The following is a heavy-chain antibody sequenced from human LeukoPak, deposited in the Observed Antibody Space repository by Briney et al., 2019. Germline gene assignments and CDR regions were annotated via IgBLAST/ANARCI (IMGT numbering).Heavy chain of an antibody. CDR1: GFTFSNAW. D-gene: IGHD5-24*01. V-gene: IGHV3-15*01. Sequence: GGSLRLSCAASGFTFSNAWMSWVRQAPGKGLEWVGRIKSKTDGGTTDYAAPVKGRFTISRDDSKNTLYLQMNSLKTEDTAVYYCTTDLLDDLNAFDIWGQGTMVTVSS. CDR2: IKSKTDGGTT. J-gene: IGHJ3*02. CDR3: TTDLLDDLNAFDI.